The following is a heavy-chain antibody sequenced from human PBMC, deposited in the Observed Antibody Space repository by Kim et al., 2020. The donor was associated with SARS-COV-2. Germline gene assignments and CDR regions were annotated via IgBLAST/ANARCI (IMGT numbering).Heavy chain of an antibody. Sequence: YTPSLKSRVTISDNKSKHQFSLRLGAVTAADTAVYYCARVSGRSGYPIDYWGQGTLVTVSS. V-gene: IGHV4-4*02. CDR3: ARVSGRSGYPIDY. D-gene: IGHD3-22*01. J-gene: IGHJ4*02.